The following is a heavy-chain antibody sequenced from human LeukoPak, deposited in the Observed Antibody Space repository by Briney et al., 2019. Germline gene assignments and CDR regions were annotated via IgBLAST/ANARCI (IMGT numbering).Heavy chain of an antibody. CDR1: GGSLSSHY. D-gene: IGHD1-26*01. V-gene: IGHV4-59*11. CDR2: MYHSGST. Sequence: SETLSLTCTVSGGSLSSHYWSWIRQPPGKGLEWIGYMYHSGSTNYNPSLKSRVTISVDTSKNQFSLKLSSVTAADTAVYYCARMGMGPPGHGAFDPWGQGTLVTVSS. CDR3: ARMGMGPPGHGAFDP. J-gene: IGHJ5*02.